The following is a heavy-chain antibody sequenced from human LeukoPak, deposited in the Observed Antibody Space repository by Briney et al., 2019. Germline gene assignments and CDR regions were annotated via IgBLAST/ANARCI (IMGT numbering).Heavy chain of an antibody. CDR1: GFTFSSYG. D-gene: IGHD5-18*01. Sequence: GGSLRLSCAASGFTFSSYGMHWVRQAPGKGLDWVAVISYDGSDKYYADSVKGRFTISRDNSKNTLYLQMNSLRAEDTAVYYCAKAARADTAMLGAFDIWGQGTMVTVSS. V-gene: IGHV3-30*18. CDR3: AKAARADTAMLGAFDI. J-gene: IGHJ3*02. CDR2: ISYDGSDK.